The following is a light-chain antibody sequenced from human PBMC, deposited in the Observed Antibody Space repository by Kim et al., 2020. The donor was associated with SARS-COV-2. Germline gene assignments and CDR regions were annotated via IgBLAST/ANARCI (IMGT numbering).Light chain of an antibody. J-gene: IGKJ2*02. CDR3: QHYNNWCT. CDR1: QSVGSS. Sequence: EIVMTQSPGTLSVSPGERATLSCRASQSVGSSLAWYQQKPGQAPRHLIYDASTRATGIPARFSGSGSGTEFTLTLSSLQSEDFAVYYCQHYNNWCTFGQGTSLEI. V-gene: IGKV3-15*01. CDR2: DAS.